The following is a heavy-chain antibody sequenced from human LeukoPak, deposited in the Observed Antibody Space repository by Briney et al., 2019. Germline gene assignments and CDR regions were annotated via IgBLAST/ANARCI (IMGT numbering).Heavy chain of an antibody. CDR1: GGSFSGHY. CDR3: ARAPYYDFWSSYPTKLRVNWFDP. D-gene: IGHD3-3*01. Sequence: PSETLSLTCAVYGGSFSGHYWSWIRQPPGKGLEWIGEINHSGSTNYNPSLKSRVTISVDTSKNQFSLKLSSVTAADTAVYYCARAPYYDFWSSYPTKLRVNWFDPWGQGTLVTVSS. CDR2: INHSGST. V-gene: IGHV4-34*01. J-gene: IGHJ5*02.